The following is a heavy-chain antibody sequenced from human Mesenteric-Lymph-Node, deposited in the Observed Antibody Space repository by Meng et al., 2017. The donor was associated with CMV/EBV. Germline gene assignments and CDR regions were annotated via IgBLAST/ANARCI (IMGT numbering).Heavy chain of an antibody. D-gene: IGHD3-10*01. CDR1: GGSISSSSYY. CDR3: ERPHYYGSGSSPWFDP. V-gene: IGHV4-39*01. Sequence: QLQLQESGPGLVKPSETLSLTCTVSGGSISSSSYYWGWIRQPPGKGLEWIGSIYYSGSTYYNPSLKSRVTISVDTSKNQFSLKLSSVTAADTAVYYCERPHYYGSGSSPWFDPWGQGTLVTVSS. J-gene: IGHJ5*02. CDR2: IYYSGST.